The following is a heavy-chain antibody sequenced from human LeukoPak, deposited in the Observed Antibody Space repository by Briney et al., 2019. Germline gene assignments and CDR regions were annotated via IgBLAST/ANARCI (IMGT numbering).Heavy chain of an antibody. CDR2: ISAYNGNT. CDR3: ARAPPYYYDSSGYPNRFDP. J-gene: IGHJ5*02. CDR1: GYTFTSYG. V-gene: IGHV1-18*01. D-gene: IGHD3-22*01. Sequence: ASVKVSCKASGYTFTSYGISWVRQAPGQGLEWMGWISAYNGNTNYAQKLQGRVTMTTDTSTSTAYMELRSLRSDDTAVYYCARAPPYYYDSSGYPNRFDPWGQGTLVTVSS.